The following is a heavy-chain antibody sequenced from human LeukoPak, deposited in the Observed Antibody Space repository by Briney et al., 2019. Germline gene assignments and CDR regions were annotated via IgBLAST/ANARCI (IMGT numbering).Heavy chain of an antibody. CDR1: GYTFTGYY. V-gene: IGHV1-2*06. D-gene: IGHD3-3*01. CDR3: AREPYDFWSGYYNHYYFDY. Sequence: ASVKVSCKASGYTFTGYYMHWVRQAPAQGLEWMGRINPNSGGTNYAQKFQGRVTMTRDTSISTAYMELSRLRSDDTAVYYCAREPYDFWSGYYNHYYFDYWGQGTLVTVSS. CDR2: INPNSGGT. J-gene: IGHJ4*02.